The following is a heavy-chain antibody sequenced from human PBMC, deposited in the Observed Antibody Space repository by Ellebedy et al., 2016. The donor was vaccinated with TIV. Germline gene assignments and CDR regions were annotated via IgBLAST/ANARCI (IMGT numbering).Heavy chain of an antibody. D-gene: IGHD3-3*01. CDR1: GFTFSSFS. CDR3: AKDLSESGLSFDD. V-gene: IGHV3-23*01. J-gene: IGHJ4*02. Sequence: GESLKISCAASGFTFSSFSMNWVRQAPGKGLEWVAGLSGRNSKTYYGDSVKGRFTISRDNSRSMVYLQMNSLRVEDTAMYFCAKDLSESGLSFDDWGQGTFVTVSS. CDR2: LSGRNSKT.